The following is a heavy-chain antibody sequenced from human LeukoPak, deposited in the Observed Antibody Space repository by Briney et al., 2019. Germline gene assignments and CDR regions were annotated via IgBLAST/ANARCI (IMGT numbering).Heavy chain of an antibody. CDR2: IYSGGST. CDR3: ARGGQQLVPFDY. CDR1: GFTLSSHS. D-gene: IGHD6-13*01. Sequence: GGSLRLSCAAYGFTLSSHSMNWVRQAPGKGLEWVSVIYSGGSTYYADSVKGRFTISRHNSKNTLYLQMNSLRAEDTAVYYCARGGQQLVPFDYWGQGTLVTVSS. J-gene: IGHJ4*02. V-gene: IGHV3-53*04.